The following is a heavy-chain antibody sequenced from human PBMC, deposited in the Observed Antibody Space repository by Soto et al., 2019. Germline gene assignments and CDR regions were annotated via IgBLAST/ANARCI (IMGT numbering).Heavy chain of an antibody. CDR2: IIAIFGTA. J-gene: IGHJ6*02. CDR3: ARPPDYSNDYGDYYFGMDV. Sequence: ASGKVSSQASGGIFSSYAVSWVRQAPGQGVEGMGGIIAIFGTANYAQKFQGRVTITADESTSTAYMELSSLRSEDTAVYYCARPPDYSNDYGDYYFGMDVWGQGTTVTVSS. D-gene: IGHD4-4*01. CDR1: GGIFSSYA. V-gene: IGHV1-69*13.